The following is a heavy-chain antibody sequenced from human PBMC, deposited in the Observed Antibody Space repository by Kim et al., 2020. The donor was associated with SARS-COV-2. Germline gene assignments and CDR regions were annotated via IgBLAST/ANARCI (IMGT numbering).Heavy chain of an antibody. CDR2: IYHSGST. J-gene: IGHJ4*02. D-gene: IGHD3-10*01. V-gene: IGHV4-4*02. CDR3: ARGNYYGSGGNDY. Sequence: SETLSLTCAVSGGSISSSNWWSWVRQPPGKGLEWIGEIYHSGSTNYNPSLKSRVTISVDKSKNQFSLKLSSVTAADTAVYYCARGNYYGSGGNDYWGQGTLVTVSS. CDR1: GGSISSSNW.